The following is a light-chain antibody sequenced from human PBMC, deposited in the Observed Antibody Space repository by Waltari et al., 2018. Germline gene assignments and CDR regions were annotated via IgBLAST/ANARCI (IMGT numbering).Light chain of an antibody. J-gene: IGKJ1*01. CDR2: GAS. Sequence: EIVMTQSPATLSVSPGERATLSCRASQSVSSKLAWYQQKPGQAPRLLIYGASTRATGFPSRFSGSGSGPEYILTISSLQSEDFAVYYCQHHNNWPPRWTFGQGTKVEIK. CDR1: QSVSSK. V-gene: IGKV3-15*01. CDR3: QHHNNWPPRWT.